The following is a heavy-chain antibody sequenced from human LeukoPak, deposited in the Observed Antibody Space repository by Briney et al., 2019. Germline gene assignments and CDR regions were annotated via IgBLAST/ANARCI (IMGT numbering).Heavy chain of an antibody. V-gene: IGHV1-69*13. CDR2: IIPIIGTA. CDR3: ARAYSGYDFFDY. Sequence: ASVKVSCKASEGTFSRYAISWVRQAPGQELEWMGGIIPIIGTAKYAQKFQGRVTITADESTSTAYMEVSSLRSEDTAVYYCARAYSGYDFFDYWGQGILVTVSS. J-gene: IGHJ4*02. CDR1: EGTFSRYA. D-gene: IGHD5-12*01.